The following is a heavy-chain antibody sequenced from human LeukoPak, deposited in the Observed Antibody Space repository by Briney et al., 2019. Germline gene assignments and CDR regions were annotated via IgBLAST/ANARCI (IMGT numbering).Heavy chain of an antibody. Sequence: HVASVKVSCKASGYTFTSYGISWVRQAPGQGLEWMGWISAYNGNTNYAQKLQGRVTMSTDTSTSTAYMELRSLRSDDTAVYYCARVHYSNYFDYWGQGTLVTVSS. CDR3: ARVHYSNYFDY. CDR1: GYTFTSYG. J-gene: IGHJ4*02. CDR2: ISAYNGNT. D-gene: IGHD4-11*01. V-gene: IGHV1-18*01.